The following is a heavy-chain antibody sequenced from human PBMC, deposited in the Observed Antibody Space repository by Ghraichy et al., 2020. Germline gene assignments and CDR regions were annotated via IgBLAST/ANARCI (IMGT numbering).Heavy chain of an antibody. V-gene: IGHV3-30*04. CDR1: GFHFNSYS. J-gene: IGHJ4*02. D-gene: IGHD2-21*01. CDR2: ISHDGRKQ. Sequence: GGSLRLSCAASGFHFNSYSIHWVRQAPGKGLEWVAMISHDGRKQYYADSVKGRFTISRDSSEKTLYLQMNSLGIDDTAVYYCARDSLRIVSYYLDDWGPGILLTVSS. CDR3: ARDSLRIVSYYLDD.